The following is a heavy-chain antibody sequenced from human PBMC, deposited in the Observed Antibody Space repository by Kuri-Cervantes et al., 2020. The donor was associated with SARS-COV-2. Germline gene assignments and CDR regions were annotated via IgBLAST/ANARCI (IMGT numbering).Heavy chain of an antibody. D-gene: IGHD3-10*01. CDR2: INHSGST. CDR1: GGSFSGYY. J-gene: IGHJ4*02. Sequence: SETLSLTCAVYGGSFSGYYWSWIRQPPGKGLEWIGEINHSGSTNYNPSLKGRVTISVDTSKNQFSLKLSSVTAADTAVYYCARSAVRMVRGVIHYWGQGTLVTVSS. V-gene: IGHV4-34*01. CDR3: ARSAVRMVRGVIHY.